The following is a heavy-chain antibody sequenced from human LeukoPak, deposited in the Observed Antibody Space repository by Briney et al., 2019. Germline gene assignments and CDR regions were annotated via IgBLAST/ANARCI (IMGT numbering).Heavy chain of an antibody. CDR2: ISYDGSNK. V-gene: IGHV3-30-3*01. D-gene: IGHD6-13*01. J-gene: IGHJ4*01. CDR3: AKDIQAHIAAAGFLDY. Sequence: PGRSLRLSCAASGFTFSSYAMHWVRQAPGKGLEWVAVISYDGSNKYYADSVKGRFTISRDNSKNSLYLQMNSLRAEDMALYYCAKDIQAHIAAAGFLDYWXXGTLVTVSS. CDR1: GFTFSSYA.